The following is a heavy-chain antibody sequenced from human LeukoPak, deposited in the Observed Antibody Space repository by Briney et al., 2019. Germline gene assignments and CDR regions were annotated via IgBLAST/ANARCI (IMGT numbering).Heavy chain of an antibody. J-gene: IGHJ5*02. V-gene: IGHV3-23*01. CDR3: AKDSVAAAGTAWFDP. CDR1: GFTFSNYA. D-gene: IGHD6-13*01. Sequence: GGSLRLSCAASGFTFSNYAMTWVRQAPGKRLAWVSGISHNGDRTYCADSVEGRFTISRDNSKNMMYLQMNGLRPEDTAVYYCAKDSVAAAGTAWFDPWGQGTLVTVSS. CDR2: ISHNGDRT.